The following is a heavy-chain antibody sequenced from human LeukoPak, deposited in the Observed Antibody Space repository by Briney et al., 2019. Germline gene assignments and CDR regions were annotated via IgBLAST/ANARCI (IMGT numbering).Heavy chain of an antibody. CDR2: MNPNSGNT. CDR3: ARGPAPAGVSSSWYRRGLGGFLANYYYYYYMDV. CDR1: GYTFTSYD. Sequence: ASVKVSCKASGYTFTSYDINWVRQATGQGLEWMGWMNPNSGNTGYAQKFQGRVTITRNTSISTAYMELSSLRSEDTAVYYCARGPAPAGVSSSWYRRGLGGFLANYYYYYYMDVWGKGTTVTVSS. V-gene: IGHV1-8*03. D-gene: IGHD6-13*01. J-gene: IGHJ6*03.